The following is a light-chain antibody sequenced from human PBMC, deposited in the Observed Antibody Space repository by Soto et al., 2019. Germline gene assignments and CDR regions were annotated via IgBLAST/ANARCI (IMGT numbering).Light chain of an antibody. CDR3: QQYFSLPLN. CDR2: WAS. J-gene: IGKJ4*01. V-gene: IGKV1-27*01. Sequence: DIQLTQSPSFLSASVVDRFTITCRASQGISSYLGWYQQKPGQPPKLLIYWASSRESGVPDRFIGSGSGTDFTLTISSLQPEDVAFYSCQQYFSLPLNFGGGTKVDIK. CDR1: QGISSY.